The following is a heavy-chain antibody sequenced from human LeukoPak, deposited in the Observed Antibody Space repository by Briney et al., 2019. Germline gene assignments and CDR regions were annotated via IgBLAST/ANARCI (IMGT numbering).Heavy chain of an antibody. V-gene: IGHV3-23*01. Sequence: ETLSLTCTVSGGSISSGDYYWSWIRQPPGKGLEWVSAISGSGGSTYFADSVKGRFTISRDNSKNTLYLQMNSLRAEDTAVYYCAKDPYYDFWSAYPPGYWGQGTLVTVSS. CDR3: AKDPYYDFWSAYPPGY. CDR2: ISGSGGST. J-gene: IGHJ4*02. D-gene: IGHD3-3*01. CDR1: GGSISSGDYY.